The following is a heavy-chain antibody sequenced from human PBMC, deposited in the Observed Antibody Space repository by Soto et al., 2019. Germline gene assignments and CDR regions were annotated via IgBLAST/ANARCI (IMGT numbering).Heavy chain of an antibody. J-gene: IGHJ4*02. D-gene: IGHD6-19*01. V-gene: IGHV4-31*03. CDR1: GGSISSGGYH. Sequence: PSETLSLTCTVSGGSISSGGYHWSWIRQHPGKGLEWIGYIYYSGSTYYNPSLKSRVTISVDTSKNQFSLKLSSVTAADTAMYYCARDTAVAGIVDYWGQGTLVTVSS. CDR2: IYYSGST. CDR3: ARDTAVAGIVDY.